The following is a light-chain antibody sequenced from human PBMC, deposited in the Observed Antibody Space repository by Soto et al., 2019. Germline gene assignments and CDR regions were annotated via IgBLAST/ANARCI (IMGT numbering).Light chain of an antibody. CDR3: QQARSFPLT. CDR1: QDISNY. Sequence: DIQMTQSPSSLSASVGDRVTITCQASQDISNYLNWYQQKPGKAPKLLIYDASNLETGVPSRFTGSGSGTDFTLTITSLQPDDTAIYYCQQARSFPLTFGGGTKVEIK. CDR2: DAS. V-gene: IGKV1-33*01. J-gene: IGKJ4*01.